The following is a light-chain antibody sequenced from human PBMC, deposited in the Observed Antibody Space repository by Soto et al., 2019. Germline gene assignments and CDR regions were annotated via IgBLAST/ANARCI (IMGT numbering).Light chain of an antibody. Sequence: AIQMTQSPSSLSASVGDRVTITCRASQVIRSDLGWYQQIPGKAPKLLVSATSYLQGGVSSRFRGSGTGTVFTLTISSLQSEDSAIYYCLQEYAYPRTFGQGTKVEVK. CDR1: QVIRSD. CDR2: ATS. CDR3: LQEYAYPRT. J-gene: IGKJ1*01. V-gene: IGKV1-6*01.